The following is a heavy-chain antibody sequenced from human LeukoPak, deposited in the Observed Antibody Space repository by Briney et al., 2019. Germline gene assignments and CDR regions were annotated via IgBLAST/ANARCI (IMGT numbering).Heavy chain of an antibody. CDR1: GGSISGYY. V-gene: IGHV4-59*01. CDR3: ARWYSSSPRWFDP. D-gene: IGHD6-13*01. CDR2: IYYTGST. J-gene: IGHJ5*02. Sequence: SETLSLTCTVSGGSISGYYWSWIRQPPGKGLEWIGYIYYTGSTNYNPSLKGRVTISVDTSKNQFSLSLRSVTAADTAMYYCARWYSSSPRWFDPWGQGTLVTVSS.